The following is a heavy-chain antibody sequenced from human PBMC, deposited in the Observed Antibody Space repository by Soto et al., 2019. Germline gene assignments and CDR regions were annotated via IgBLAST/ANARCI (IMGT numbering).Heavy chain of an antibody. CDR3: ARQGYGGLHGLVDV. CDR2: INYGGDT. Sequence: QVQLQESGPRLVKPSETLSLTCTVSGGSLRGYYCSWFRQPPGKGLEGVGYINYGGDTYYNPSLESRVTMSVDTFNNQYSLMFNSLTATDTAVYYCARQGYGGLHGLVDVWGQGTTVTVSS. CDR1: GGSLRGYY. J-gene: IGHJ6*02. V-gene: IGHV4-59*08. D-gene: IGHD3-10*01.